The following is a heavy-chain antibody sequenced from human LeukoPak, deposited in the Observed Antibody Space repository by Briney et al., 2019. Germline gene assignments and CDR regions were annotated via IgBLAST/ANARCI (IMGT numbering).Heavy chain of an antibody. CDR2: IYSGGST. CDR1: GFTVSSNY. CDR3: ASAQLHAEYFRH. V-gene: IGHV3-53*01. Sequence: PGGSLRLSCAASGFTVSSNYMSWVRQAPGKGLEWVSVIYSGGSTYYADSVKGRFTISRDNSKNTLYLQMNSLRAEDTAVYYCASAQLHAEYFRHWGQGTLVTVSS. D-gene: IGHD6-13*01. J-gene: IGHJ1*01.